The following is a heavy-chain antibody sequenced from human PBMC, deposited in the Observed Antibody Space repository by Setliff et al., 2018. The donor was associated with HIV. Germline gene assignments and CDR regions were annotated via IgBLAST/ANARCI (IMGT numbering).Heavy chain of an antibody. Sequence: SETLSLRLSCAASGFAFSSYWMNWVRQSPGKGLEWIGEIYHSGSTHYNPSLQSRVTISVDKSKSQFSLKLNSVTAADTAVYYCGGNGYYSIDYWGQGTLVTVSS. CDR2: IYHSGST. CDR3: GGNGYYSIDY. V-gene: IGHV4-4*02. J-gene: IGHJ4*02. D-gene: IGHD3-22*01. CDR1: GFAFSSYW.